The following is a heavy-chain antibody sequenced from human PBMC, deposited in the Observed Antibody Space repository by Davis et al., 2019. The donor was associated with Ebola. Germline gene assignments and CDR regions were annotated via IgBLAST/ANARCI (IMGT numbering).Heavy chain of an antibody. CDR3: ARGWPLVLVGATGTHAFDI. CDR1: GYTFTSYY. V-gene: IGHV1-46*01. Sequence: ASVPVSCKASGYTFTSYYMHWVRQAPGQGLEWMGIINPSGGSPRYAQKFQGRVTITRDTSTSTVYMELSSLRSEDTAVYYCARGWPLVLVGATGTHAFDIWGQGTMVTVSS. J-gene: IGHJ3*02. CDR2: INPSGGSP. D-gene: IGHD1-26*01.